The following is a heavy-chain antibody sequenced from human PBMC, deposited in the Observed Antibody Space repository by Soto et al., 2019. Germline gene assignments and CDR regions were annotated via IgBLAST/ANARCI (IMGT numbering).Heavy chain of an antibody. J-gene: IGHJ3*02. V-gene: IGHV3-11*01. CDR1: GFTFSDYY. CDR3: ARTRQWITMVRGVQNAFDI. Sequence: GGSLRLSCAVSGFTFSDYYMSWIRQAPGKGLEWVSYISSRGSSIYYADSVKGRFTISRDNAKNSLYLQMNGLRAEDTAVYYCARTRQWITMVRGVQNAFDIWGQGTMVTVSS. D-gene: IGHD3-10*01. CDR2: ISSRGSSI.